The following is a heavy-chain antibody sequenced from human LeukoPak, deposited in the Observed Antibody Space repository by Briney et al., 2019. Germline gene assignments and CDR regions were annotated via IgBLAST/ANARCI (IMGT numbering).Heavy chain of an antibody. V-gene: IGHV4-34*01. CDR2: INHSGST. D-gene: IGHD3-22*01. J-gene: IGHJ4*02. CDR3: ATLGEYYDSSGYYYN. Sequence: SETLSLTCAVYGGSFSGYYWSWIRQPPGKGLEWIGEINHSGSTNYNPSLKSRVTISVDTSKNQLSLKLTSVTAADTAVYYCATLGEYYDSSGYYYNWGQGTLVTVSP. CDR1: GGSFSGYY.